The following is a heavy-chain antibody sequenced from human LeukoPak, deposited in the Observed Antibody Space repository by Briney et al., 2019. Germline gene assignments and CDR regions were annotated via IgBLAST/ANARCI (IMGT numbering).Heavy chain of an antibody. D-gene: IGHD3-10*01. CDR3: ARVLGPYYYDSGSLKGNYYYYMDV. V-gene: IGHV4-34*01. CDR2: INHSGST. J-gene: IGHJ6*03. CDR1: GGSISSYY. Sequence: SGTLSLTCTVSGGSISSYYWSWIRQPPGKWLEWIGEINHSGSTNYNPSLKSRVTISVDTSKNQFSLKLSSVTAADTAVYYCARVLGPYYYDSGSLKGNYYYYMDVWGKGTTVTVSS.